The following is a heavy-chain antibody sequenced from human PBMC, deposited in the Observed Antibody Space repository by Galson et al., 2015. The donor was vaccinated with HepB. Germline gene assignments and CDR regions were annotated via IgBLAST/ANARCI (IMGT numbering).Heavy chain of an antibody. CDR2: IYGGGST. Sequence: SLRLSCAASGFTVSSFYMTWVRQAPGKGLEWVSIIYGGGSTSFADSVKGRFTISRDNSKNTLYLQMNSVRAEDTAVYFCASPSYDRPGWFFDLWGRGTLVIVSS. J-gene: IGHJ2*01. CDR3: ASPSYDRPGWFFDL. D-gene: IGHD2/OR15-2a*01. CDR1: GFTVSSFY. V-gene: IGHV3-66*01.